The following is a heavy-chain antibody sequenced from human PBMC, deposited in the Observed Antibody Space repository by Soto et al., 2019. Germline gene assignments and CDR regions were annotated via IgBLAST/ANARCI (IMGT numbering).Heavy chain of an antibody. CDR1: GGSISSSSYY. J-gene: IGHJ4*02. V-gene: IGHV4-39*02. CDR3: ARDRTQQTIFDQ. Sequence: SETLSLTCTVSGGSISSSSYYWGWIRQPPGKGLEWIGSIYYSGSTYYNPSLKSRVIISVDTSKNKVSLKLSSVIAADTAVYYCARDRTQQTIFDQWGQGNMVTVSS. CDR2: IYYSGST.